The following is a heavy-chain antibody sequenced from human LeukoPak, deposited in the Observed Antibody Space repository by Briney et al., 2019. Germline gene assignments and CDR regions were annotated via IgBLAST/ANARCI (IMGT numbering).Heavy chain of an antibody. CDR3: ARLVPGCSSTSCYDWFDP. D-gene: IGHD2-2*01. V-gene: IGHV4-4*09. CDR2: IYTSGSA. CDR1: GGSITSYY. Sequence: PSETLSLTCTVSGGSITSYYWSWIRQPPGKGLEWIGYIYTSGSANYNPSLKSRVTISVDTSKNQFSLKLSSVTAADTAVYYCARLVPGCSSTSCYDWFDPWGQGTLVTVSS. J-gene: IGHJ5*02.